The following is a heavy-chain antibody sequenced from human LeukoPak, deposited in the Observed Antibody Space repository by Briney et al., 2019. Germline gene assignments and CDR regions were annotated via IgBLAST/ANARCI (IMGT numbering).Heavy chain of an antibody. CDR2: IDPSDSYT. D-gene: IGHD6-13*01. CDR3: ARRRYSSSPFDY. J-gene: IGHJ4*02. CDR1: GYSFTSYW. V-gene: IGHV5-10-1*01. Sequence: GESLKISCKGSGYSFTSYWISWVRQMPGKGLEWMGRIDPSDSYTNYSPSFQGHVTISADKSISTAYLQWSSLKASDTAMYYCARRRYSSSPFDYWGQGTLVTVSS.